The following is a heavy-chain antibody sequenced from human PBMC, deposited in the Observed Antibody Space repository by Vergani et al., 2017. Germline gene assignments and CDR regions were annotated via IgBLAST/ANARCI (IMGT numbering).Heavy chain of an antibody. CDR3: ARGRMVADY. J-gene: IGHJ4*02. CDR1: GYTFTSYA. D-gene: IGHD3-10*01. CDR2: INPNSGGT. Sequence: QVQLVQSGSELKKPGASVKVSCKASGYTFTSYAMNWVRQAPGQGLEWMGWINPNSGGTNYAQKFQGRVTMTRDTSIRTAYMELSRLRSDDTAVYYCARGRMVADYWGQGTLVTVSS. V-gene: IGHV1-2*02.